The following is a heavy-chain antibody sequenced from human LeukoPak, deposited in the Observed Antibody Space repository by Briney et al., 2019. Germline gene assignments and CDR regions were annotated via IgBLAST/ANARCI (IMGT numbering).Heavy chain of an antibody. V-gene: IGHV1-24*01. Sequence: ASVKVSCKVSGYTLTELSMHWVRQAPGKGLEWMGGFDPEDGETIYAQKFQGRVTMTEDTSTDTAYMELSSLRSEDTAVYYCATGGVTMVRGVITPRNDAFGIWGQGTMVTVSS. CDR1: GYTLTELS. J-gene: IGHJ3*02. CDR2: FDPEDGET. D-gene: IGHD3-10*01. CDR3: ATGGVTMVRGVITPRNDAFGI.